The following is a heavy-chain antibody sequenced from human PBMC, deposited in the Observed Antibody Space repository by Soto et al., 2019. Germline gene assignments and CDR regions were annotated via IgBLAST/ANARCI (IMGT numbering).Heavy chain of an antibody. CDR1: GDTFSFYS. CDR3: ATSYGSGSRAFDY. Sequence: QVQLVQSGAEVKKPGSSVKVSCKASGDTFSFYSINWVRQAPGLGLEWMGRFNPILSMSNSAQKFQGRVTLTADKSTSTPYMVLSSLRSEDTAMYYCATSYGSGSRAFDYWGQGALVTVSS. V-gene: IGHV1-69*02. D-gene: IGHD3-10*01. CDR2: FNPILSMS. J-gene: IGHJ4*02.